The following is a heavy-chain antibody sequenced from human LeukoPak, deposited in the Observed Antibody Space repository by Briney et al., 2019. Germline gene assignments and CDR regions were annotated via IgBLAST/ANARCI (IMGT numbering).Heavy chain of an antibody. J-gene: IGHJ4*02. CDR3: ARDLRLARFNY. D-gene: IGHD6-25*01. CDR1: GFTFSSYA. CDR2: ISYDGSNK. Sequence: GGSLRLSCAASGFTFSSYAMHWVRQAPGKGLEWVAVISYDGSNKYYADSVKGRFTISRDNSKNTLYLQMNSLRAEDTAVYYCARDLRLARFNYWGQGTLVTVSS. V-gene: IGHV3-30*01.